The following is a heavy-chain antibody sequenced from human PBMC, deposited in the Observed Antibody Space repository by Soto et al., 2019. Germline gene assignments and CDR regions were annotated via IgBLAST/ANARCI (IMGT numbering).Heavy chain of an antibody. V-gene: IGHV3-43*01. J-gene: IGHJ6*02. CDR1: GFTFDDYT. CDR2: ISWDGGST. CDR3: AKDKAAAGTRYYYGMDV. Sequence: PGGSLRLSCAASGFTFDDYTMHWVRQAPGKGLEWVSLISWDGGSTYYADSVKGRFTISRDNSKNSLYLQMNSLRTEDTALYYCAKDKAAAGTRYYYGMDVWGQGTTVTVSS. D-gene: IGHD6-13*01.